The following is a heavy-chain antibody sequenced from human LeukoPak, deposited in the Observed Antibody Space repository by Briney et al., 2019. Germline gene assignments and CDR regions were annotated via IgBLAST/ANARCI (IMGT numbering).Heavy chain of an antibody. CDR2: TSSSSSYI. CDR3: GREVRDYSNLLEYYGMDV. V-gene: IGHV3-21*01. Sequence: GGSLRLSCAASGFTFRSYGINWVRQAPGKGLEWVSSTSSSSSYIYYADSVNGRFTISRDNAKNSLYLQMHSLRAEDTAVYYCGREVRDYSNLLEYYGMDVWGQGTTVTVSS. D-gene: IGHD4-11*01. J-gene: IGHJ6*01. CDR1: GFTFRSYG.